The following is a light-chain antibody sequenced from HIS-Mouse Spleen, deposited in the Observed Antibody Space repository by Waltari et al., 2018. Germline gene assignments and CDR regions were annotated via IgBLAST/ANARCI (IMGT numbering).Light chain of an antibody. J-gene: IGLJ2*01. CDR2: EGS. CDR3: CSYAGSSTVV. Sequence: QSALTQPASVSGSPGQSITISCTGTSSDRGSSNLVSWYQQHPGKAPKLMIYEGSKRPSGVSNRFSGSKSGNTASLTISGLQAEDEADYYCCSYAGSSTVVFGGGTKLTVL. CDR1: SSDRGSSNL. V-gene: IGLV2-23*01.